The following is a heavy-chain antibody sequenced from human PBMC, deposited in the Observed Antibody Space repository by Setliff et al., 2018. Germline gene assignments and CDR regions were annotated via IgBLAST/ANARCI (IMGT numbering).Heavy chain of an antibody. CDR1: GYSFTTYW. V-gene: IGHV5-51*01. Sequence: PGESLKISCKGSGYSFTTYWIGWVRQMPGKGLEWMGIIYPGDSDTRHSPSFQGQVTISADKSINTAYLHLSSLKASDTAMYYCARHGNVDTFDYWGQGTLVTVSS. CDR2: IYPGDSDT. J-gene: IGHJ4*02. D-gene: IGHD5-18*01. CDR3: ARHGNVDTFDY.